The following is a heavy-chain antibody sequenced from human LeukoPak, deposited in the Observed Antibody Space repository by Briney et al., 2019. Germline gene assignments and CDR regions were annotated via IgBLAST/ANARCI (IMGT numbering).Heavy chain of an antibody. CDR1: GFTFSDYG. Sequence: GGSLRLSCAASGFTFSDYGMNWVRQAPGKGLEWVSSISGSGGHTYYADSVQGRFTVSRDNSKNTLYLQMNSLRAEDAAVYYCAKTYSGYDGADYWGQGTLVTVSS. J-gene: IGHJ4*02. CDR3: AKTYSGYDGADY. V-gene: IGHV3-23*01. D-gene: IGHD5-12*01. CDR2: ISGSGGHT.